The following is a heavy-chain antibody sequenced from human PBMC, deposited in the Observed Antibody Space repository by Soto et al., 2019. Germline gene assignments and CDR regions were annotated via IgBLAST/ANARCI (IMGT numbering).Heavy chain of an antibody. D-gene: IGHD5-12*01. Sequence: PSETLSLTCTVSGGSISSDSYSWSWIRQPPGKGLEWIGYIYYYGSTYYNPSLKSRVTISIDRSKNQFSLNLASMTAADTAVYYCARGGNGYTRPFDFWGQGTLVTVSS. CDR1: GGSISSDSYS. V-gene: IGHV4-30-2*01. CDR3: ARGGNGYTRPFDF. J-gene: IGHJ4*02. CDR2: IYYYGST.